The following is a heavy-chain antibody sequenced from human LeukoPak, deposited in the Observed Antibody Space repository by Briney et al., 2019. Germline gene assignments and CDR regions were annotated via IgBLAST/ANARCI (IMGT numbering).Heavy chain of an antibody. V-gene: IGHV5-51*01. Sequence: GESLKISCKGSGYSVTSHWIAWVRQMPGKGLEWMGIIYPGDSDTRYSPSFQGQVTISADKSISTAYVQWSSLKASDTATYYCARRAGYSSSWYYFDYWGQGTLVTVSS. CDR3: ARRAGYSSSWYYFDY. J-gene: IGHJ4*02. CDR1: GYSVTSHW. CDR2: IYPGDSDT. D-gene: IGHD6-13*01.